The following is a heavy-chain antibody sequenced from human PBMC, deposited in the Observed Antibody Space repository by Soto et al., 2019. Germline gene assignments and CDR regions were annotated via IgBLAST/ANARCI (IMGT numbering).Heavy chain of an antibody. D-gene: IGHD3-3*01. CDR1: GFTFSSHA. V-gene: IGHV3-23*01. CDR3: AKRFTLFGEVKLSPDFDY. Sequence: EVQLLESGGGLVQPEGSLRLSCAASGFTFSSHAMSWVRQAPGKGLEWVSAISYSGTTTYYAESVKGRFTISRDNSKNTGYLQMNSLKIEDTASDYCAKRFTLFGEVKLSPDFDYWGQGALVTVSS. CDR2: ISYSGTTT. J-gene: IGHJ4*02.